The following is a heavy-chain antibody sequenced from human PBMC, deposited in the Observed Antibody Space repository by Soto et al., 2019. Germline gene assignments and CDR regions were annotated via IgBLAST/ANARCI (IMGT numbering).Heavy chain of an antibody. CDR1: GFTFSSYS. D-gene: IGHD2-15*01. CDR2: ISSSSSYI. Sequence: EVQLVESGGGLVKPGGSLRLSCAASGFTFSSYSMNWVRQAPGKGLEWVSSISSSSSYIYYADSVKGRFTISRDNAKNSLYLQMNSLRAEDTAVYYCVRAPDIVVVVAATLWFDPWGQGTLVTVSS. V-gene: IGHV3-21*01. CDR3: VRAPDIVVVVAATLWFDP. J-gene: IGHJ5*02.